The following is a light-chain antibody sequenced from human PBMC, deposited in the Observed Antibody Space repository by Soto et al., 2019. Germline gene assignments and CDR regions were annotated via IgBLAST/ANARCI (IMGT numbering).Light chain of an antibody. CDR3: QQSYSSPKT. J-gene: IGKJ1*01. CDR2: AAS. Sequence: DIQMTQSPSSLSASVRDRVTITCRASQSISTHLNWYQQKPGKAPKLLIYAASSLQTGVPSRFSGSGSGTDFTLTISSLQPEDFATYYCQQSYSSPKTFGKGTKVDIK. V-gene: IGKV1-39*01. CDR1: QSISTH.